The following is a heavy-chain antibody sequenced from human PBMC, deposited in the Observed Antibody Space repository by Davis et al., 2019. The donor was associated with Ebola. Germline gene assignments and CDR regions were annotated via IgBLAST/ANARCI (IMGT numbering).Heavy chain of an antibody. CDR3: AKELFIAAAFGGFDY. CDR2: ISGSGGST. V-gene: IGHV3-23*01. CDR1: GFTFSSYA. D-gene: IGHD6-13*01. J-gene: IGHJ4*02. Sequence: GESLKISCAASGFTFSSYAMSWVRQAPGKGLEWVSAISGSGGSTYYADSVKGRFTISRDNSKNTLYLQMNSLRAEDTAVYYCAKELFIAAAFGGFDYWGQGTLVTVSS.